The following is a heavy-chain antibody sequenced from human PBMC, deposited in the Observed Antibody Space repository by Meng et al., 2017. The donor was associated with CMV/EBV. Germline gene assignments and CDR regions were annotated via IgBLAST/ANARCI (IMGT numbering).Heavy chain of an antibody. D-gene: IGHD2-2*01. V-gene: IGHV1-69*01. CDR1: GGSFSSYA. J-gene: IGHJ5*02. CDR3: AREGGIVVVPAAPGWFDP. CDR2: IIPIFGTA. Sequence: VPLVQSGAEVMKPGSSVKVCCKASGGSFSSYAISWVRQAPGQGLEWMGGIIPIFGTANYAQKFQGRVTITAYESTSTAYMELSSLRSEDTAVYYCAREGGIVVVPAAPGWFDPWGQGTLVTVSS.